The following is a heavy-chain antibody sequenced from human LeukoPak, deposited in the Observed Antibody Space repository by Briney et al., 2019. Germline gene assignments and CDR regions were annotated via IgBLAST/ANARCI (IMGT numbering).Heavy chain of an antibody. CDR3: ARDLVDYYGSGSYYNPDWYFDL. Sequence: SETLSLTCTVSGGSISSGDYYLSWIRQPPGKGLEWIEYIYYSGSTYYNPSLKSRVTISVDTSKNQFSLKLSSVTAADTAVYYCARDLVDYYGSGSYYNPDWYFDLWGRGTLVTVSS. D-gene: IGHD3-10*01. J-gene: IGHJ2*01. CDR1: GGSISSGDYY. V-gene: IGHV4-30-4*01. CDR2: IYYSGST.